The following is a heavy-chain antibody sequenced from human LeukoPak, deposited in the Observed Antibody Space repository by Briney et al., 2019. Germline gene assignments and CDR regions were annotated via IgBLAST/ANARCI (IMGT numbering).Heavy chain of an antibody. CDR1: GYTFTSYG. D-gene: IGHD5-18*01. V-gene: IGHV1-18*01. Sequence: ASVTVSCKASGYTFTSYGISWVRQAPGQGLEGMGWISAYNGNTNYAQKLQGRVTMTTDTSTSTAYMELRSLRSDDTAVYYCARDGVAAMVPYYYGMDVWGQGTTVTVSS. J-gene: IGHJ6*02. CDR2: ISAYNGNT. CDR3: ARDGVAAMVPYYYGMDV.